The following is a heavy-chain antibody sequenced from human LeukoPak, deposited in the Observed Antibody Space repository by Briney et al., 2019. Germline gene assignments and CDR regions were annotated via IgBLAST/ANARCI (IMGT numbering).Heavy chain of an antibody. V-gene: IGHV4-59*11. Sequence: SETLSLTCTVSGYSIDFGHYWAWIRQPPGKGLEWIGYIYYSGSTNYNPSLKSRVTISVDTSKNQFSLKLSSVTAADTAVYYCARSLAFYYDSSGYHLWGQGTLVTVSS. CDR1: GYSIDFGHY. J-gene: IGHJ4*02. CDR2: IYYSGST. D-gene: IGHD3-22*01. CDR3: ARSLAFYYDSSGYHL.